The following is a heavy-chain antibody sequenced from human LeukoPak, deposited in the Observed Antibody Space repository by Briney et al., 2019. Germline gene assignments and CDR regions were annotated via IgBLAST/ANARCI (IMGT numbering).Heavy chain of an antibody. CDR2: IYYSGST. CDR3: ARHSDSSSNFYWYFDL. D-gene: IGHD6-6*01. CDR1: GGSISSSSYY. J-gene: IGHJ2*01. V-gene: IGHV4-39*01. Sequence: SETLSLTCTVSGGSISSSSYYWGWIRQPPGKGLEWIGSIYYSGSTYYNPSLKSRVTISVDTSKNQFSLKLSSVTAADTAVYYCARHSDSSSNFYWYFDLWGCGTLVTVSS.